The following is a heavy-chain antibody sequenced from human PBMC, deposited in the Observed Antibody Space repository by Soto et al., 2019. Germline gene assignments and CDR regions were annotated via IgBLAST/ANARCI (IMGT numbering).Heavy chain of an antibody. CDR2: IYKSATT. D-gene: IGHD2-15*01. CDR1: GDSISTVDYF. V-gene: IGHV4-30-4*01. Sequence: SETLSLTCSVSGDSISTVDYFWAWIRQPPGQALEYIGYIYKSATTYYNPSFESRVAISLDTSKSQFSLNVTSVTAADTAVYFCARGRYCLTGRCFPNWYDSWGQGTLVTVSS. J-gene: IGHJ5*01. CDR3: ARGRYCLTGRCFPNWYDS.